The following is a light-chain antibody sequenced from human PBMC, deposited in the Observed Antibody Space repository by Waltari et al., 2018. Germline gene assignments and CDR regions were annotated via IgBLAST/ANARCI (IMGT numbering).Light chain of an antibody. CDR2: TAS. J-gene: IGKJ1*01. CDR3: QQYITYPWT. V-gene: IGKV1-5*03. Sequence: DIQMTQSPSTLSASVGNRVTITCRAGQSTTRWLAWYQQKPGKAPSLLIYTASTLQSGVPSRFSGSGSGTEFTLTISSLQPDDFATYYCQQYITYPWTFGQGTKVEIK. CDR1: QSTTRW.